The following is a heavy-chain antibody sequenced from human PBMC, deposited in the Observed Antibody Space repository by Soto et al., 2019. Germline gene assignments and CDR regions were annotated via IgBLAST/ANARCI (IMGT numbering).Heavy chain of an antibody. Sequence: APLKLSCKASGYTFTSYGISWVRQAPGQGLEWMGWISAYNGNTNYAQKLQGRVTMTTDTSTSTAYMELRSLRSDDTAVYYCARDGYGDNWFDPWGQGPVVTVSS. J-gene: IGHJ5*02. D-gene: IGHD4-17*01. CDR1: GYTFTSYG. CDR3: ARDGYGDNWFDP. CDR2: ISAYNGNT. V-gene: IGHV1-18*01.